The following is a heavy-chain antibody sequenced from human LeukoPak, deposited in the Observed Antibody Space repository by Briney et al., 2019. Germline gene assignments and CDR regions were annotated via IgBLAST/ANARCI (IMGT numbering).Heavy chain of an antibody. J-gene: IGHJ4*02. CDR2: ISGSGGST. CDR1: GFTFSSYA. CDR3: AKRRERSRYFDY. D-gene: IGHD5-24*01. V-gene: IGHV3-23*01. Sequence: GGSLRLSCAASGFTFSSYAMSWVRQAPGKGLEWVSAISGSGGSTYYADSVKGRFTISRDNSKNTLYLQMISLRAEDTAVYYCAKRRERSRYFDYWGQGTLVTVSS.